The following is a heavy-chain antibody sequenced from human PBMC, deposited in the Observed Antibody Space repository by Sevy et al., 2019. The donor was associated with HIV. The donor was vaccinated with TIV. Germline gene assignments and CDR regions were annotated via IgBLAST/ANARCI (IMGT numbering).Heavy chain of an antibody. V-gene: IGHV3-7*03. CDR3: ARSWDYWGQMGY. J-gene: IGHJ4*02. D-gene: IGHD7-27*01. CDR2: IKQDGSDK. Sequence: GGSLRLSCAASGFTFNNYWMTWVRQAPGKGLEWVANIKQDGSDKYYMESVKGRFNISRDNTKNTLYLQVNSLRAEDTGVYYCARSWDYWGQMGYWGQGTLVTVSS. CDR1: GFTFNNYW.